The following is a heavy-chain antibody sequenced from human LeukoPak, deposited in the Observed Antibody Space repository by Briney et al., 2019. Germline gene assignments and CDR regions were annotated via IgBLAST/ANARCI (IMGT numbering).Heavy chain of an antibody. CDR2: INPSGGST. Sequence: ASVKVSCKASGYTFTSSYMHWVRQAPGQGLEWMGIINPSGGSTSYAQKFQGRVNMTRDTSTSTVYMELSSLRSEDTAVYYCARDTSSWAFDIWGQGTMVTVSS. J-gene: IGHJ3*02. CDR3: ARDTSSWAFDI. D-gene: IGHD6-13*01. V-gene: IGHV1-46*01. CDR1: GYTFTSSY.